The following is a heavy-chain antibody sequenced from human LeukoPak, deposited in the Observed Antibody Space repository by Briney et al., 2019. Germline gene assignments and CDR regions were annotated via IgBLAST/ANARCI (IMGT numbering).Heavy chain of an antibody. V-gene: IGHV3-66*01. CDR1: GFTVSSNY. J-gene: IGHJ6*02. CDR2: IYSGGST. CDR3: ARGGAAAGYYYYGMDV. Sequence: GGSLRLSCAASGFTVSSNYMSWVRQAPGKGLEWASVIYSGGSTYYADSVKGRFTISRDNSKNTLYLQMNSLRAEDTAVYYCARGGAAAGYYYYGMDVWGQGTTVTVSS. D-gene: IGHD6-13*01.